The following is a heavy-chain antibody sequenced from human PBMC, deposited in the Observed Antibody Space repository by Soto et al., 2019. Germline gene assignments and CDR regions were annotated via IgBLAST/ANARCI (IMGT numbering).Heavy chain of an antibody. D-gene: IGHD6-19*01. CDR3: AKAYSTGWYLPGD. CDR2: ISWNSAII. V-gene: IGHV3-9*01. J-gene: IGHJ4*02. Sequence: DVQLVESGGGLVQPGRSLRLSCAASGFTFDDYAMHWVRQAPGKGLEWVSGISWNSAIIAYADSVKGRFTISRDNAKNSLYLQMNSLSPDDTALYYCAKAYSTGWYLPGDWGQGILVTVSS. CDR1: GFTFDDYA.